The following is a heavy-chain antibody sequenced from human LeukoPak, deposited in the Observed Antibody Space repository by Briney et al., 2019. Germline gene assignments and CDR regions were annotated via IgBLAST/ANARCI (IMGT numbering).Heavy chain of an antibody. CDR1: AFTFHTYA. V-gene: IGHV3-23*01. Sequence: GGSLRLSCAASAFTFHTYAMSWVRQAPGKGLQWVSAISGTGDSTYYPDSVKGRFTISRDNSKNMLYLEMSSLRAEDTAVYYCAKHKGRITGTPYYDYWGQGTLVTVSS. D-gene: IGHD1-20*01. J-gene: IGHJ4*02. CDR3: AKHKGRITGTPYYDY. CDR2: ISGTGDST.